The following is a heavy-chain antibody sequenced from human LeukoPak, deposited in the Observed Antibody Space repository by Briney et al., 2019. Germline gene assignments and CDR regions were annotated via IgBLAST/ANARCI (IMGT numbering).Heavy chain of an antibody. CDR1: GFRFDDYA. CDR3: AKVAGSSAHNAFDN. J-gene: IGHJ3*02. Sequence: HAGGSLRLSCAASGFRFDDYAMHWVRQAPGKGLEWVSGISWNSGIIGYADSVEGRFTISRDNAKNSLYLQMNSLRAEDTALYYCAKVAGSSAHNAFDNWGQGTMVTVSS. D-gene: IGHD6-25*01. CDR2: ISWNSGII. V-gene: IGHV3-9*01.